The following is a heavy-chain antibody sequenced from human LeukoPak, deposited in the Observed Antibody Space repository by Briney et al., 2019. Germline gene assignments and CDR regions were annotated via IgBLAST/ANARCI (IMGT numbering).Heavy chain of an antibody. CDR1: GFNFDDYA. CDR3: TRRAARWQFDL. V-gene: IGHV3-9*01. Sequence: GGSLRLSCAVSGFNFDDYAMQWVRQAPGGGLEWVSGINWKTGNGIYADSVKGRFTISRDNAKNSLYLQMSSLRAEDTALYYCTRRAARWQFDLWGRGTLLTVSS. J-gene: IGHJ2*01. D-gene: IGHD5-24*01. CDR2: INWKTGNG.